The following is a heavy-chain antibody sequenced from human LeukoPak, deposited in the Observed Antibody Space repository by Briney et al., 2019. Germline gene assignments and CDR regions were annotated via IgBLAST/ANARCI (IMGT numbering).Heavy chain of an antibody. CDR2: ISSNGGST. CDR3: ARVRIAAAAPFDY. Sequence: PGGSLRLSCAASGFTFSSYAMHWVRQAPGKGLEYVSAISSNGGSTYYANSVKGRFTISRDNSKNTLYLQMGSLRAEDTAVYYCARVRIAAAAPFDYWGQGTLVTVSS. D-gene: IGHD6-13*01. V-gene: IGHV3-64*01. CDR1: GFTFSSYA. J-gene: IGHJ4*02.